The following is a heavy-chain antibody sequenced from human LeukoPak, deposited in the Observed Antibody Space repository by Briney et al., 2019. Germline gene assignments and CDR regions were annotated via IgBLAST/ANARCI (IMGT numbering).Heavy chain of an antibody. D-gene: IGHD6-6*01. CDR3: ARLPGGSSPDYFYYYMDV. V-gene: IGHV4-39*07. J-gene: IGHJ6*03. CDR1: GGSITSTNYY. CDR2: VYYSGTT. Sequence: SETLSLTCTVSGGSITSTNYYWPWIRQPPGKGPERIGSVYYSGTTYYNPSLMSRATVSVDTSKNQFSLKLSSVTAADTAVYYCARLPGGSSPDYFYYYMDVWGKGIMVTVSS.